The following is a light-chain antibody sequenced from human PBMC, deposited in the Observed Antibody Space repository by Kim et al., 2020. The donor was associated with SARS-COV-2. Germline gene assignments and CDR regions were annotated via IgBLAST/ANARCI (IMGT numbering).Light chain of an antibody. CDR2: SAS. Sequence: DIQMTQSPSSVSASVGDRVTITCRASQDISVWLAWYQQKPGNAPKFLVYSASNLQGGVPSRFTASGFGTDFTLTIDNLQPEDFATYFCQQTSIFPLTFDGGTKVDIK. V-gene: IGKV1-12*01. J-gene: IGKJ4*01. CDR1: QDISVW. CDR3: QQTSIFPLT.